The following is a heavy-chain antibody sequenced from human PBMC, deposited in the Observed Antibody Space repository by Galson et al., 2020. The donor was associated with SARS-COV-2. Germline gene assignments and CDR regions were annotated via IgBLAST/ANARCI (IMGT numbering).Heavy chain of an antibody. V-gene: IGHV4-34*01. CDR2: INHSGRT. CDR3: ASSGSYLSNWFDP. D-gene: IGHD1-26*01. CDR1: GGSFNNYY. J-gene: IGHJ5*02. Sequence: SETLSLTCAVSGGSFNNYYWSWIRHPPGKGLEWIGEINHSGRTNYSPSLKSRVTISLDTSKNQFSLKLSSVTAADTAVYYCASSGSYLSNWFDPWGQGTLVTVSS.